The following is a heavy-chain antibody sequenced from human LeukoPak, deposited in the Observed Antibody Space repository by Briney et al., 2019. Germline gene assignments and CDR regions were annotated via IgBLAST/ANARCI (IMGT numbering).Heavy chain of an antibody. Sequence: GGSLRLSCTTSGFPFSSQTMTWVRQAPGKGLEWVSVLGRSGDVHYADSVEGRFTVSRDISKSTLFLQMNSLRAEDTALYYCAKEGALIAGCAFDVWGRGTMVTVSS. J-gene: IGHJ3*01. CDR2: LGRSGDV. CDR1: GFPFSSQT. CDR3: AKEGALIAGCAFDV. D-gene: IGHD2-21*01. V-gene: IGHV3-23*01.